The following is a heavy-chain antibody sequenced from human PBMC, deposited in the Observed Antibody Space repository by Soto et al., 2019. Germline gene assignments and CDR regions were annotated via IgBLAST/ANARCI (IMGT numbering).Heavy chain of an antibody. V-gene: IGHV1-69*02. CDR3: AIFREDFLPPNSYYRDV. J-gene: IGHJ6*03. CDR1: GGTFSSYT. CDR2: IIPILGIA. Sequence: GASVKVSCKASGGTFSSYTISWVRQAPGQGLEWMGRIIPILGIANYAQKFQGRVTITADKSTSTAYMELSSLRSEDTAVYYCAIFREDFLPPNSYYRDVGGKGTPVTVP. D-gene: IGHD3-3*01.